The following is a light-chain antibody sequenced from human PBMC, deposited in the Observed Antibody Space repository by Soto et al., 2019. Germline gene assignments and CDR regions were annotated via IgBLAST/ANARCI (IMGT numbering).Light chain of an antibody. Sequence: QSVLTQPPSVSGAPGQRVTISCTGSSSNIGAGYDVHWYQQLPGTAPKLLIYGNSNRPSGVSDRFSGSKSGTSASLAITGLQAEDEADYYCQSYDSSLREVFGTGTKVTVL. CDR2: GNS. V-gene: IGLV1-40*01. CDR1: SSNIGAGYD. J-gene: IGLJ1*01. CDR3: QSYDSSLREV.